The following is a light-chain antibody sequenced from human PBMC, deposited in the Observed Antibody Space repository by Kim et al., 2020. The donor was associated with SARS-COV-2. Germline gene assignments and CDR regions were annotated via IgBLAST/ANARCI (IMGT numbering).Light chain of an antibody. J-gene: IGKJ2*01. CDR1: QSISSN. CDR3: QQYSYWYT. Sequence: EIVMTQSPDTLSVSPGESATLSCRASQSISSNLAWHQQKPGQAPRLLIYGASTRATGIPARFSGSGSGTEFTLTISSLQSEDFAVYYCQQYSYWYTFGQGTKLEI. CDR2: GAS. V-gene: IGKV3-15*01.